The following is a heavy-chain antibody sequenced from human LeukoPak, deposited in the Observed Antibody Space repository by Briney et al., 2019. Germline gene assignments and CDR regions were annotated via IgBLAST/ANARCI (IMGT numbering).Heavy chain of an antibody. Sequence: SETLSLTCTVSGGSISNSVYYWGWIRQPPGKGLEWIGLIHYSGSTYYNPSLKSRVTISVDTSKNQFSLKLNSVTAAGTAVYYCARSPLLAYSSGYCDYWGRGTLVTVSS. CDR3: ARSPLLAYSSGYCDY. CDR2: IHYSGST. D-gene: IGHD3-22*01. V-gene: IGHV4-39*07. CDR1: GGSISNSVYY. J-gene: IGHJ4*02.